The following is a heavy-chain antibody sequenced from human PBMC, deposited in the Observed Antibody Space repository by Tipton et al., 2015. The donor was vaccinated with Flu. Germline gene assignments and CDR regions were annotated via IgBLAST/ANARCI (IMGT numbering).Heavy chain of an antibody. J-gene: IGHJ4*02. V-gene: IGHV3-49*04. CDR1: GFRFGDYA. D-gene: IGHD1-7*01. CDR3: CPWTGTTTFEY. CDR2: IRNKADGEPT. Sequence: SLRLSCTASGFRFGDYAMSWVRQAPGKGLEWVGSIRNKADGEPTEYAASVRDRFTLSRDDSKSIAYLQMNSLKSEDTAVYYCCPWTGTTTFEYWGQGTLVTVSS.